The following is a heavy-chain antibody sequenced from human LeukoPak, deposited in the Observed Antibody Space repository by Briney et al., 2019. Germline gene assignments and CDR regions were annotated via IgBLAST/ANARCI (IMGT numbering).Heavy chain of an antibody. CDR3: ARGVSSSSVVY. V-gene: IGHV1-69*04. CDR2: IIPILGIA. D-gene: IGHD6-6*01. Sequence: SVKVSCKASGGTFSSYAISWVRQAPGQGLEWMGRIIPILGIANYAQKFQGRATITADKSTSTAYMELSSLRSEDTAVYYCARGVSSSSVVYWGQGTLVTVSS. CDR1: GGTFSSYA. J-gene: IGHJ4*02.